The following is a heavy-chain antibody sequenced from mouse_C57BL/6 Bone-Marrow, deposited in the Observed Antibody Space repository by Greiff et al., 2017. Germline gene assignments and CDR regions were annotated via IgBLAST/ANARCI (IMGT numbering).Heavy chain of an antibody. CDR2: IDPENGDT. CDR3: TPYYSNDDDY. Sequence: VQLKESGAELVRPGASVKLSCTASGFNIKDDYMHWVKQRPEQGLEWIGWIDPENGDTEYASKFQGKATITADTTSNTAYLQLSSLTSEDTAVYYGTPYYSNDDDYWGQGTTLTVSS. J-gene: IGHJ2*01. V-gene: IGHV14-4*01. D-gene: IGHD2-5*01. CDR1: GFNIKDDY.